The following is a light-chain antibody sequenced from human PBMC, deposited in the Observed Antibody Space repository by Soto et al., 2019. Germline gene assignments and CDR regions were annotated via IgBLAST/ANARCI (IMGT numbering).Light chain of an antibody. CDR2: GAS. J-gene: IGKJ2*01. CDR1: QSVSSSY. Sequence: EIVLTQSPGTLSLSPGERATLSCRASQSVSSSYLAWYQQKPGQAPRLLIYGASSRATGIPDRFSGSGSGTDFTLTISRLEPEDFAVHYCQQYGSSPHTFGQGTKVDIK. CDR3: QQYGSSPHT. V-gene: IGKV3-20*01.